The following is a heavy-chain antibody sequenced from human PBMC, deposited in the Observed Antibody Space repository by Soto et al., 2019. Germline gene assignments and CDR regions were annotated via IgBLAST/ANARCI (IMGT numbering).Heavy chain of an antibody. CDR3: ARDTRGYSYDMMGWYYFDY. CDR2: ISAYNGNT. J-gene: IGHJ4*02. Sequence: ASVKVSCKASGYTFTSYGISCVRQAPGQGLEWMGWISAYNGNTNYAQKLQGRVTMTTDTSTSTAYMELRSLRSDDTAVYYCARDTRGYSYDMMGWYYFDYWGQGTLVTVS. V-gene: IGHV1-18*01. D-gene: IGHD5-18*01. CDR1: GYTFTSYG.